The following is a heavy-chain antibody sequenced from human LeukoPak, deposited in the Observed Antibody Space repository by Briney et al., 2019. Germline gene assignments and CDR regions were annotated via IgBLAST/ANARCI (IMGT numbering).Heavy chain of an antibody. CDR2: AYYTGSN. Sequence: SETLPLTCTVSGGSVASTGCYWGWIRQPPGKGLEWIGSAYYTGSNYSPPSLKSRLTISVDTSKNQFALTLSSVTAADTAVYYCGRHVSNGWDYHYGLDVWGQGTTVTVSS. D-gene: IGHD6-19*01. CDR1: GGSVASTGCY. CDR3: GRHVSNGWDYHYGLDV. V-gene: IGHV4-39*01. J-gene: IGHJ6*01.